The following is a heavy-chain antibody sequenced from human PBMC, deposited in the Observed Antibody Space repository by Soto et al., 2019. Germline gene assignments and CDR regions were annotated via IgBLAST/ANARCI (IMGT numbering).Heavy chain of an antibody. V-gene: IGHV3-30*18. J-gene: IGHJ5*02. D-gene: IGHD4-17*01. CDR2: ISYDGSNK. Sequence: QVQLVESGGGVVQPGRSLRLSCAASGFTFSSYGMHWVRQAPGKGLEWVAVISYDGSNKYYADSVKGRFTISRDNSKNPLYLQMNSRRAEDTAVYYCAKEKEAEWDYGDSRGNWFDPWGQGTLVTVSS. CDR3: AKEKEAEWDYGDSRGNWFDP. CDR1: GFTFSSYG.